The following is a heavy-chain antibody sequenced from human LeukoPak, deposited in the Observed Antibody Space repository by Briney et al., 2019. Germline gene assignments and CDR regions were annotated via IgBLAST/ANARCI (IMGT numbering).Heavy chain of an antibody. CDR3: AKRGYYYDSSAYYYFDY. J-gene: IGHJ4*02. CDR1: GLTFSSYG. CDR2: ITGTGGTT. D-gene: IGHD3-22*01. Sequence: GGPLRLSCAASGLTFSSYGMSWVRQAPGKGLEWVSTITGTGGTTYYADSVKGRFTISRDNSMDTLYLQMNSLRAEDTAVYYCAKRGYYYDSSAYYYFDYWGQGTLVTVSS. V-gene: IGHV3-23*01.